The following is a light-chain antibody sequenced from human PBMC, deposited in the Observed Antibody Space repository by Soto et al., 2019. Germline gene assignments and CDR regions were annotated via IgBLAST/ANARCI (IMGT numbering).Light chain of an antibody. J-gene: IGLJ1*01. CDR3: SSYTISSTYG. V-gene: IGLV2-14*03. CDR1: SSDVGGYNY. Sequence: QSVLTQPASVSGSPGQSIAISCTGTSSDVGGYNYVSWYQQHPGKAPKLLINDVSNRPSGVSSRFSGSKSGNTAYLTISGLQAEDEADYYCSSYTISSTYGFGTGTKVTVL. CDR2: DVS.